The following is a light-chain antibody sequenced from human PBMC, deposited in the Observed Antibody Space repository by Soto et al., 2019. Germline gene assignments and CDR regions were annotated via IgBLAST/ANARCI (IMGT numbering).Light chain of an antibody. CDR1: ISDVGGYNY. CDR3: RSYAGSNNLGV. CDR2: EVS. J-gene: IGLJ1*01. Sequence: QAARTQPPSASGSPGQSFTISCTGTISDVGGYNYVSWYQQHPGKAPKLMIYEVSKRPSGVPDRFSGSKYGNTASLTVSGLQADDEADYYCRSYAGSNNLGVFGTGTKVTVL. V-gene: IGLV2-8*01.